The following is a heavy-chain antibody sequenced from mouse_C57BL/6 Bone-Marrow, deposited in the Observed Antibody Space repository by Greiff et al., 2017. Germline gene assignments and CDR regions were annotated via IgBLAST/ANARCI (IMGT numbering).Heavy chain of an antibody. CDR3: ARAVDWYFDV. Sequence: QVQLQQPGAELVRPGSSVKLSCKASGYTFTSYWMHWVKQRPIQGLEWIGNIYPSDSETHYNQKFKDKATLTVDKSSSTAYMQLSSLTSEDSAVXYCARAVDWYFDVWGTGTTVTVSS. D-gene: IGHD1-1*01. J-gene: IGHJ1*03. CDR2: IYPSDSET. V-gene: IGHV1-52*01. CDR1: GYTFTSYW.